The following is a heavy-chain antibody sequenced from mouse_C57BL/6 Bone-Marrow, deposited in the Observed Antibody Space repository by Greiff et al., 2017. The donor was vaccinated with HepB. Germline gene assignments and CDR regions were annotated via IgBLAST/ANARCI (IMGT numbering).Heavy chain of an antibody. D-gene: IGHD1-1*01. CDR3: ARRDYGSSFYFDY. Sequence: EVQWVESGGGLVKPGGSLKLSCAASGFTFSSYAMSWVRQTPEKRLEWVATISDGGSYTYYPDNVKGRFTISRDNAKNNLYLQMSHLKSEDTAMYYCARRDYGSSFYFDYWGQGTTLTVSS. V-gene: IGHV5-4*01. CDR1: GFTFSSYA. CDR2: ISDGGSYT. J-gene: IGHJ2*01.